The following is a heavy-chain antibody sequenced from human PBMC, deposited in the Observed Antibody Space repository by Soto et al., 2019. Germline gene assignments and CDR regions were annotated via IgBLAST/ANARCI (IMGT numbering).Heavy chain of an antibody. J-gene: IGHJ5*02. D-gene: IGHD3-10*01. CDR1: GGSISSYY. CDR3: ARDNYYGSGVFDP. CDR2: IYYSGST. V-gene: IGHV4-59*01. Sequence: SETLSLTCTVSGGSISSYYWSWIRQPPGKGLEWIGYIYYSGSTNYNPSLKSRVTISVDTSKNQFSLKLSSVTAADTAVYYCARDNYYGSGVFDPWGQGTLVTVSS.